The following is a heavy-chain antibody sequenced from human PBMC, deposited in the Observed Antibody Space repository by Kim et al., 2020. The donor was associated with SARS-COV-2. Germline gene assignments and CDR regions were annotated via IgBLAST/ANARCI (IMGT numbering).Heavy chain of an antibody. J-gene: IGHJ4*02. V-gene: IGHV3-66*01. Sequence: GGSLRLSCAASGFTVSSMTWVRQAPGKGLERVSAIYSGGYRYYADSVQGRFTISRDNSENTLFLQMDSLRAEDTAVYYCARVSGAPPHEYADSWGQGTRVTVSS. CDR1: GFTVSS. CDR3: ARVSGAPPHEYADS. CDR2: IYSGGYR. D-gene: IGHD2-2*01.